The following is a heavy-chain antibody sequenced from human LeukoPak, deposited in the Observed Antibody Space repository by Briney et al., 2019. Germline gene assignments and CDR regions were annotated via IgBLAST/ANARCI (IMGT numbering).Heavy chain of an antibody. J-gene: IGHJ4*02. Sequence: TGGPLRLSCAASGFTFSSYSMNWVRQAPGTGLDCVSYYSSNRSSISYAESVKGRLTIYRDNAKNTLYLQMNSLRAEDTAVYYCAMSAYSGYVRPFDYWGQGTLVTVSS. V-gene: IGHV3-48*04. CDR1: GFTFSSYS. D-gene: IGHD5-12*01. CDR3: AMSAYSGYVRPFDY. CDR2: YSSNRSSI.